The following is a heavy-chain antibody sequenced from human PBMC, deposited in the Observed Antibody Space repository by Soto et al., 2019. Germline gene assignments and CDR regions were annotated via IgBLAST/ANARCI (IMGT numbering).Heavy chain of an antibody. Sequence: QLELVQSGAEVKKPGSSVKVSCQASEDTFRNYAISWVRQAPGQGLEWMGGIIPIFGTASYAQKFQGRVTITADTSANTVYLELSRLRSEDTAVYYCASTKYDSSAYYYWYLGLWRRGTLVTDSS. J-gene: IGHJ2*01. D-gene: IGHD3-22*01. CDR1: EDTFRNYA. V-gene: IGHV1-69*06. CDR3: ASTKYDSSAYYYWYLGL. CDR2: IIPIFGTA.